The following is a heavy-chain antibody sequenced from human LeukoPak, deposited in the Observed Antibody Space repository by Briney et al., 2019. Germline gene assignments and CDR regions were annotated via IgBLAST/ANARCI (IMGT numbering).Heavy chain of an antibody. CDR3: ARGYGRFDT. V-gene: IGHV3-74*01. D-gene: IGHD3-16*01. CDR1: GFTFSSYW. CDR2: IKSDGSST. Sequence: GGSLRLSCAASGFTFSSYWMHWVRQAPGKGLVWVSRIKSDGSSTSYADSVKGRFTTSRDNAKNTLYLQMNSLRVEDTAVYYCARGYGRFDTWGQGTLVTVSS. J-gene: IGHJ5*02.